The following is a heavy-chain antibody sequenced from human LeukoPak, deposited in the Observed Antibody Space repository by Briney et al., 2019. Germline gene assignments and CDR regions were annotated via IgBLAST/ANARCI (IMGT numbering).Heavy chain of an antibody. V-gene: IGHV1-2*02. CDR2: INPNSGGT. CDR1: GYTFTGYY. CDR3: ARTRVSSGWYVCDY. D-gene: IGHD6-19*01. J-gene: IGHJ4*02. Sequence: GASVKVSCKASGYTFTGYYMHWVRQAPGQGLEWMGWINPNSGGTNYAQKFQGRVTMTRDTSISTAYMELSRLRSDDTAVYYCARTRVSSGWYVCDYWGQGTLVTVSS.